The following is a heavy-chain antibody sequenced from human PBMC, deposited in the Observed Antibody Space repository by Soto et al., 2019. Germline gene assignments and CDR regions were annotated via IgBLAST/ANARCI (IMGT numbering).Heavy chain of an antibody. CDR1: GGSISSYY. CDR3: ARVGYDILTGPNWFDP. J-gene: IGHJ5*02. D-gene: IGHD3-9*01. Sequence: PSETLSLTCTVSGGSISSYYWSWIRQPPGKGLEWIGYIYYSGSTNYNPSLKSRVTISVDTSKNQFSLKLSSVTAADTAVYYCARVGYDILTGPNWFDPWGQGTLVTVSS. CDR2: IYYSGST. V-gene: IGHV4-59*01.